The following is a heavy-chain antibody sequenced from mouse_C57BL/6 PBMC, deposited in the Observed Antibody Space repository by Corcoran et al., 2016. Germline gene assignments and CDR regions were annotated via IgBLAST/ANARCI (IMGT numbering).Heavy chain of an antibody. CDR1: GYTFTDYY. Sequence: EVQLQQSGPELVKPGASVKISCKASGYTFTDYYMNWVKQSHGKSLEWIGDINPNNGGTSYNQKFKGKATLTVDKSSSTAYMELRSLTSEDSAVYYGARSGDAMDYWGQGTSVTVSS. J-gene: IGHJ4*01. V-gene: IGHV1-26*01. CDR3: ARSGDAMDY. CDR2: INPNNGGT.